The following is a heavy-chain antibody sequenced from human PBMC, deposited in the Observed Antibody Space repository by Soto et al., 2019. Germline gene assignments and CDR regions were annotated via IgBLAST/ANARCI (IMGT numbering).Heavy chain of an antibody. CDR1: GYTFTGYY. V-gene: IGHV1-2*02. D-gene: IGHD3-3*01. J-gene: IGHJ6*04. CDR3: ARERLRFLEWILYFHGTEV. Sequence: DSVNVSCKASGYTFTGYYTHWVRQAPGQGLEWMGWINPNSGGTNYAQKFQGRVTMTRDTSISTAYMELRRLRSDDTAVYYCARERLRFLEWILYFHGTEVWGKGITVTV. CDR2: INPNSGGT.